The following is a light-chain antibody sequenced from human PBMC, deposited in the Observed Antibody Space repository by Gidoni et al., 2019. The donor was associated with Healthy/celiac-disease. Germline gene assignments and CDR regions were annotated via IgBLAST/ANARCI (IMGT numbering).Light chain of an antibody. J-gene: IGKJ3*01. V-gene: IGKV3-20*01. CDR2: GAS. Sequence: EIVLTQSPGTLSLSPGERATLSCRASQSVSSSYLAWYQQKPGQAPRLLIYGASSRATGIPDRFSGSGSGTDFTLTISRLDPEDFAVYYCQQYGSSPPITFXPXTKVDIK. CDR1: QSVSSSY. CDR3: QQYGSSPPIT.